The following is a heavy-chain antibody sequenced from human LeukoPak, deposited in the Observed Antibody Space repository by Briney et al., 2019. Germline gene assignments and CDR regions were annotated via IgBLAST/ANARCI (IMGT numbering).Heavy chain of an antibody. CDR2: IDYSGST. J-gene: IGHJ4*02. Sequence: PLETLCLTRSFSGCPISRSPYYGGWIRRSPXKGLEWIGNIDYSGSTHYNPSLKRRLTISVDTSHNLFSLKLTSVTAADTAIYYCARQWYSRGWYGDWGKGILGTVSS. D-gene: IGHD6-19*01. V-gene: IGHV4-39*01. CDR1: GCPISRSPYY. CDR3: ARQWYSRGWYGD.